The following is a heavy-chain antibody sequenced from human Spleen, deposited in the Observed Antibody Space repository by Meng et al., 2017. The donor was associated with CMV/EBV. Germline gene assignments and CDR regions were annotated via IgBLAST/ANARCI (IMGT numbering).Heavy chain of an antibody. CDR2: IRTNPNNYAA. J-gene: IGHJ5*02. V-gene: IGHV3-73*01. Sequence: AASGYIFSGAAIHWVRQATGKGLEWVGRIRTNPNNYAAAYAASVKGRFTISRDDSKKTAYLPMNSLKIEDSAMYFCTRLWSTGGFDPWGQGTLATVSS. CDR3: TRLWSTGGFDP. CDR1: GYIFSGAA. D-gene: IGHD2-2*01.